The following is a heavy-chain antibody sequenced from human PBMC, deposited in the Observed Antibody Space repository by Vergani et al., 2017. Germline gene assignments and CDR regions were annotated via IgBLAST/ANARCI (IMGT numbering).Heavy chain of an antibody. J-gene: IGHJ6*03. CDR1: GGSFTSYH. CDR2: TDHTGRP. CDR3: ARVNTETNGHRYYYYYMDV. D-gene: IGHD4-11*01. Sequence: QVQLQQWGGGLLKPSETLSLTCVVNGGSFTSYHWTWIRQSPGEGLEWVGDTDHTGRPDYNPSFKSRLTMSVDKSRNKFSLTLNSVTATDTAIYFCARVNTETNGHRYYYYYMDVWGQGTAVTVS. V-gene: IGHV4-34*01.